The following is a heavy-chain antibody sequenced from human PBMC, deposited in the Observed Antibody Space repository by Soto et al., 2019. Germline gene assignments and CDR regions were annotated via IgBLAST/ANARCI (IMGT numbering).Heavy chain of an antibody. J-gene: IGHJ4*02. V-gene: IGHV3-23*01. CDR2: ISGSGGST. CDR3: AIGHCTNGVCYNRLVGYFDY. D-gene: IGHD2-8*01. Sequence: EVQLLESGGGLVQPGGSLRLSCAASGFTFSSYAMSWVRQAPGKGLEWVSAISGSGGSTYYADSVKGRFTISRDNSKNTLYLQMNSLRAEDTAVYYCAIGHCTNGVCYNRLVGYFDYWGQGTLVTVSS. CDR1: GFTFSSYA.